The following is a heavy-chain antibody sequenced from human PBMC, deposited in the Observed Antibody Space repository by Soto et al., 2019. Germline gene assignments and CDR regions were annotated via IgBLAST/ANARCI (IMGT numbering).Heavy chain of an antibody. J-gene: IGHJ4*02. CDR1: GFTFSSYG. CDR2: ISYDGSNK. D-gene: IGHD2-15*01. Sequence: PGGSLRLSCAASGFTFSSYGMHWVRQAPGKGLEWVAVISYDGSNKYYADSVKGRFTISRDNSKNTLYLQMNSLRAEDTAVYYCAKASRDIVGPPNDYWGQGTLVTVSS. CDR3: AKASRDIVGPPNDY. V-gene: IGHV3-30*18.